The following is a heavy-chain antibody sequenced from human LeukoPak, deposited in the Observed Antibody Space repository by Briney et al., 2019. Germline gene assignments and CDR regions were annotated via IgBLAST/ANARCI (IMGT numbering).Heavy chain of an antibody. CDR3: ARTRLGEWLVGNAFDI. D-gene: IGHD6-19*01. J-gene: IGHJ3*02. Sequence: GGSLSLSCAASGFTFSSDSMNWVRQAPAKGLEWVSSVSGSSSYIYYADSVKGRFTIFRVNAKNSLYLLMNSLGAEDTAADYFARTRLGEWLVGNAFDIWGQGTMVTVSS. V-gene: IGHV3-21*01. CDR2: VSGSSSYI. CDR1: GFTFSSDS.